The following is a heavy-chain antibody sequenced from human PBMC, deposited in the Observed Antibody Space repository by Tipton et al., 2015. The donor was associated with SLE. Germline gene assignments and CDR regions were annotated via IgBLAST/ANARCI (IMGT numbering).Heavy chain of an antibody. CDR3: ARLQESYKYIYGMDV. D-gene: IGHD5-24*01. CDR1: GYTFINHA. Sequence: QSGPEVKKPGASVKVSCKASGYTFINHAISWVRQATGQGLEWMGLITAYNGDTIYAQEFQGRVTMTTDTSTDIAYMELRTLKSDDTAVYYCARLQESYKYIYGMDVWGQGITVTV. CDR2: ITAYNGDT. V-gene: IGHV1-18*01. J-gene: IGHJ6*02.